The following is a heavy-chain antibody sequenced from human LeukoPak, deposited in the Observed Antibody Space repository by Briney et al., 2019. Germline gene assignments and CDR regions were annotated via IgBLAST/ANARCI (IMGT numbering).Heavy chain of an antibody. CDR2: INPSCGST. D-gene: IGHD5-18*01. CDR3: ARGGYSYGASHFDY. CDR1: GYTFTSNY. V-gene: IGHV1-46*01. J-gene: IGHJ4*02. Sequence: ASVKVSCKASGYTFTSNYMHWGRQPPGQGIEWMGIINPSCGSTSYAQKFQGRVTMTRDTSTSTVYMELSSLRSEDTAVYYCARGGYSYGASHFDYWGQGTLVTVSS.